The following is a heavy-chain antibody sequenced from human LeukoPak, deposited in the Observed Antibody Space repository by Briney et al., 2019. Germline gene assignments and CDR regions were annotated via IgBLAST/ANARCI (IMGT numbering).Heavy chain of an antibody. CDR1: GFSFSTYA. V-gene: IGHV3-23*01. Sequence: GGSLRLSCAASGFSFSTYAMSWVRQAPGKGLEWVSAISGSGVGTYYADSLKGRFTISRDNAKNSLYLQMNSLRAEDTAVYYCARDRGLNSYGLDYWGQGTLVTVSS. CDR3: ARDRGLNSYGLDY. D-gene: IGHD5-18*01. CDR2: ISGSGVGT. J-gene: IGHJ4*02.